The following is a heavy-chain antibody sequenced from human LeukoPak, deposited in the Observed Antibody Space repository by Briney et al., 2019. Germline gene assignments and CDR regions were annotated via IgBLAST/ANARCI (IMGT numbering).Heavy chain of an antibody. D-gene: IGHD3-22*01. CDR1: GGTFSNYA. Sequence: ASVKVSCKASGGTFSNYAISWVRQAPGQGLEWMGGIIPIFGTSNYAQKFQGGVTIAADESSTTAYMELTSLTSNDTALYYCARGPIRSGYSGRFDYWGQGTLVTVSS. CDR3: ARGPIRSGYSGRFDY. CDR2: IIPIFGTS. V-gene: IGHV1-69*13. J-gene: IGHJ4*02.